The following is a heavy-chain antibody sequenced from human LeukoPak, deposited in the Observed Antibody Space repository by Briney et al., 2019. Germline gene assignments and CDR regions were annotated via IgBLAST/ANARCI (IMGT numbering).Heavy chain of an antibody. CDR2: IYYSGSS. Sequence: PSGTLSLTCTVSGGPISSTNYYWGWIRQPPGKRPEWIGNIYYSGSSYYNPSLQSRGTISVDSSKNQFSLRLSSVTAADTAVYYCARILILSSCWTPFDYWGQGALVTVSS. CDR3: ARILILSSCWTPFDY. D-gene: IGHD3/OR15-3a*01. V-gene: IGHV4-39*01. CDR1: GGPISSTNYY. J-gene: IGHJ4*02.